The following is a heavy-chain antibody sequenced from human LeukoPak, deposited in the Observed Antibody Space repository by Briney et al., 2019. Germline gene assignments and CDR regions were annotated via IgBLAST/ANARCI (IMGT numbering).Heavy chain of an antibody. CDR1: GYTLTELS. D-gene: IGHD5-12*01. Sequence: ASVTVSCKVSGYTLTELSMHWVRQAPGKGLEWMGGFDPEDGGTIYAQKFQGRVTMTEDTSTDTAYMELSSLRSEDTAVYYCATGPIYSGYDFDYWGQGTLVTVSS. CDR3: ATGPIYSGYDFDY. J-gene: IGHJ4*02. V-gene: IGHV1-24*01. CDR2: FDPEDGGT.